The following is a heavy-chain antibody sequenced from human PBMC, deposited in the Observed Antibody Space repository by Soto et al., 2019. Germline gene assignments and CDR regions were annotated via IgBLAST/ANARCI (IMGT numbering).Heavy chain of an antibody. CDR1: GGSISSYY. V-gene: IGHV4-59*01. Sequence: SETLSLTCTVSGGSISSYYWSWMRQPPGKGLALIGYIYYSGSTNYNPALRSRVTISVDTSKNQFSLKLSSVTAADTAVYYCARVAAFWSGSHGMDVWGQGTTVTVSS. D-gene: IGHD3-3*01. CDR3: ARVAAFWSGSHGMDV. CDR2: IYYSGST. J-gene: IGHJ6*02.